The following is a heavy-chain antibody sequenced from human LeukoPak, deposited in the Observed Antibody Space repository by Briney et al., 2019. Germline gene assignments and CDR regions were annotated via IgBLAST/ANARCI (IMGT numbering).Heavy chain of an antibody. CDR2: ISYDGSNE. CDR3: ARAGNKRWLHLAYSDY. J-gene: IGHJ4*02. Sequence: GGSLRLSCAASGFTFSTYPMHWVRQAPGKGLEWVAIISYDGSNENYADSVKGRFTISRDNSKNTLTLQMNSLRAEDSAIYYCARAGNKRWLHLAYSDYWGQGTLVTVSS. D-gene: IGHD5-12*01. CDR1: GFTFSTYP. V-gene: IGHV3-30-3*01.